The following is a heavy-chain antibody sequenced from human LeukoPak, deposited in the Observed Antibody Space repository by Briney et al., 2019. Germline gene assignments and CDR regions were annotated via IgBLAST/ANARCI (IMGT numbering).Heavy chain of an antibody. J-gene: IGHJ5*02. V-gene: IGHV1-2*02. Sequence: ASVMVSCKASAYTFTVYSIHWVRQAPGQGLGWMGCINPNSGDTNYPQKFQDRVTLSRDTSISTAYMELTDRRSDDTAMYYCARPNGDYYNWFDPWGQGTLVTVSS. CDR1: AYTFTVYS. CDR3: ARPNGDYYNWFDP. D-gene: IGHD2-21*02. CDR2: INPNSGDT.